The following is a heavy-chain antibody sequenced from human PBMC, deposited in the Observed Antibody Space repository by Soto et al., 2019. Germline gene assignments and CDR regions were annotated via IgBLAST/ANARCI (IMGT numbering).Heavy chain of an antibody. J-gene: IGHJ5*02. Sequence: SETLSLTCTVSGGSVSSGDYYWSWIRQPPGKGLEWIGYIYYSGSTYYSPSLKSRVTISVDTSKNQFSLKLSSVTAADTAVYYCARERPDGARLDPWGQGTLVTVSS. CDR3: ARERPDGARLDP. D-gene: IGHD6-6*01. CDR1: GGSVSSGDYY. CDR2: IYYSGST. V-gene: IGHV4-30-4*01.